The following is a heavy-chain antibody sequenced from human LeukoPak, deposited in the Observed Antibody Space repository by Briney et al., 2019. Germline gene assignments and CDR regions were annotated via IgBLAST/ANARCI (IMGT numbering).Heavy chain of an antibody. Sequence: GGSLRLSCAASGFTFSSYSMDWVRQAPGKGLEWVSSISSSSSYIYYADSVKGRFTISRDNAKNSLYLQMNSLRAEDTAVYYCARDKTVAGTLLPWGQGTLVTVSS. CDR1: GFTFSSYS. V-gene: IGHV3-21*01. CDR2: ISSSSSYI. CDR3: ARDKTVAGTLLP. J-gene: IGHJ5*02. D-gene: IGHD6-19*01.